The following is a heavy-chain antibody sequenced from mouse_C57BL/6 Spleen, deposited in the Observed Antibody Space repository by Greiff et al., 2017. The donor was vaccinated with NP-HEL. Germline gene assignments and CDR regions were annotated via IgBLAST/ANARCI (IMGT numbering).Heavy chain of an antibody. CDR2: ISSGGDYL. D-gene: IGHD2-3*01. CDR1: GFTFSSYA. J-gene: IGHJ3*01. CDR3: TRDGGGYYEFAY. V-gene: IGHV5-9-1*02. Sequence: DVMLVESGEGLVKPGGSLKLSCAASGFTFSSYAMSWVRQTPEKRLEWVAYISSGGDYLYYADTVKGRFTISRDNARNTLYLQMSSLKSEDTAMYYCTRDGGGYYEFAYWGQGTLVTVSA.